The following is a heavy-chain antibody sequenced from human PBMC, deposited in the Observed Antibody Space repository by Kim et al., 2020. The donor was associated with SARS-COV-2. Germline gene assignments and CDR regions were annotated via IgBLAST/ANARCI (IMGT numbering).Heavy chain of an antibody. D-gene: IGHD6-13*01. J-gene: IGHJ3*02. CDR1: GGSISSYY. CDR3: ASLPGIAAAGTRGAFDI. V-gene: IGHV4-59*08. Sequence: SETLSLTCTVSGGSISSYYWSWIRQPPGKGLEWIGYIYYSGSTNYNPSLKSRVTISVDTSKNQFSLKLSSVTAADTAVYYCASLPGIAAAGTRGAFDIWG. CDR2: IYYSGST.